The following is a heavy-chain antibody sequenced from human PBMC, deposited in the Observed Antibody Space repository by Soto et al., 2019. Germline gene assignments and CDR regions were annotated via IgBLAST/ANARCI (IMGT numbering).Heavy chain of an antibody. J-gene: IGHJ4*02. D-gene: IGHD3-22*01. CDR2: ISGSGGST. CDR1: VFTFISYA. V-gene: IGHV3-23*01. Sequence: QTGGSLRLSCAPSVFTFISYAMRWVRQAQGKGLEWVSAISGSGGSTYYADSVKGRFTISRDNSKNTLYLQMNSLRAEDTAVYYCAKGLAYYYDSSGYYFDYWGQGTLVTVSS. CDR3: AKGLAYYYDSSGYYFDY.